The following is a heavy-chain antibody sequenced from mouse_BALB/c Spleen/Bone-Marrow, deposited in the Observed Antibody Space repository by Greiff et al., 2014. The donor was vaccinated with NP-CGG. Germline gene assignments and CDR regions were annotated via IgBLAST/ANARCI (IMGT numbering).Heavy chain of an antibody. CDR2: IDPANGIT. V-gene: IGHV14-3*02. Sequence: EVQGVESGAELVKPGASVKLSCTASGFNIKDTFMHWMKQRPEQGLEWNGRIDPANGITKYDPKFQGKATITTDTPSNTAYLQLSSLTSEDTAVYYCASSGNYEGGAMDYWGQGTSVTVSS. CDR3: ASSGNYEGGAMDY. J-gene: IGHJ4*01. CDR1: GFNIKDTF. D-gene: IGHD2-1*01.